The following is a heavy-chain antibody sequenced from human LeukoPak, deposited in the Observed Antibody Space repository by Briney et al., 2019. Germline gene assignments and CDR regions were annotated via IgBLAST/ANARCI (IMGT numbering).Heavy chain of an antibody. CDR3: AKDWAY. J-gene: IGHJ4*02. CDR1: GFTLSDSP. V-gene: IGHV3-73*01. Sequence: GGSLRLSCAASGFTLSDSPVYWVRQASGKGLEWVGHIRPKANSDATAYAASVKGRFIISRDDSKNTAYLQMNSLKSDDTAVYYCAKDWAYWGQGTLVTVSS. CDR2: IRPKANSDAT. D-gene: IGHD2-21*01.